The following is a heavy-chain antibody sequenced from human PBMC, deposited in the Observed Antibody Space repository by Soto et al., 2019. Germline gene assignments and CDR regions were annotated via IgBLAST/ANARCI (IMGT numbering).Heavy chain of an antibody. V-gene: IGHV4-59*01. J-gene: IGHJ2*01. Sequence: SETLSLTCTVSGGSISSYYWSWIRQPPGKGLEWIGYIYYSGSTNYNPSLKSRVTISVDTSKNQFSLKLSSVTAADTAVYYCASQPMNWDWYFDLWGRGTLVTVSS. CDR2: IYYSGST. CDR1: GGSISSYY. CDR3: ASQPMNWDWYFDL. D-gene: IGHD7-27*01.